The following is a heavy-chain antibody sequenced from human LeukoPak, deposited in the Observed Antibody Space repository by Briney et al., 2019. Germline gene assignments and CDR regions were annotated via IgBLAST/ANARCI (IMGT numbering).Heavy chain of an antibody. V-gene: IGHV1-18*01. J-gene: IGHJ3*02. D-gene: IGHD6-19*01. CDR3: ARGSGWYLASTTDSPKLLAFDI. CDR1: GYTFTSYG. Sequence: GASVKVSCKASGYTFTSYGISWVRQAPGQGLEWMGWISAYNGNTNYAQKLQGRVTMTTDTSTSTAYMELRSLRSDDTAVYYCARGSGWYLASTTDSPKLLAFDIWGQGTMVTVSS. CDR2: ISAYNGNT.